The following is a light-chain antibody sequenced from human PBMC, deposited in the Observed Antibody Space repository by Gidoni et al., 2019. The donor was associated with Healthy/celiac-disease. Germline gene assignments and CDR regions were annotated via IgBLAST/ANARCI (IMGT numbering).Light chain of an antibody. CDR3: QVWDNNRDYVI. CDR1: NIGSKS. V-gene: IGLV3-21*04. Sequence: SHVLIQPPSVSVAPGQTAKITCGGNNIGSKSVHWYQQTPGQAPVLVIYNDIDRPSGTPERFSGSNSGNTATLTISRVAAGDEADDYCQVWDNNRDYVIFGGGTKLTVL. CDR2: NDI. J-gene: IGLJ2*01.